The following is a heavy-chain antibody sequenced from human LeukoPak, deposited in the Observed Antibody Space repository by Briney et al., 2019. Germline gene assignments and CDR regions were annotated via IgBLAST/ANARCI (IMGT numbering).Heavy chain of an antibody. CDR3: ARGGSSTWRIGYYFDF. CDR2: IYSSGST. D-gene: IGHD6-13*01. V-gene: IGHV4-59*01. CDR1: GGSISSYY. Sequence: SETLSLTCTVSGGSISSYYWNWIRQAPGKGLEWIGFIYSSGSTNYNPSLESRVTMSVDTSKNQFSLKLRSVTDADTAVYHCARGGSSTWRIGYYFDFWGQGTLVTVSS. J-gene: IGHJ4*02.